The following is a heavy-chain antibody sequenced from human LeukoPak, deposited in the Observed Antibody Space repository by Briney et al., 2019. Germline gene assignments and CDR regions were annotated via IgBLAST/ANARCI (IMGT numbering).Heavy chain of an antibody. Sequence: SETLSLTCSVSGGSISSYYWSWIRQPPGKGLEWIGYLYYSGSTNYNPSLKSRVTISVDTSKNQFSLKLSSVTAADTAVYYCARGLVVVNDAFDIWGQGTMVTVSS. J-gene: IGHJ3*02. CDR3: ARGLVVVNDAFDI. D-gene: IGHD3-22*01. V-gene: IGHV4-59*12. CDR2: LYYSGST. CDR1: GGSISSYY.